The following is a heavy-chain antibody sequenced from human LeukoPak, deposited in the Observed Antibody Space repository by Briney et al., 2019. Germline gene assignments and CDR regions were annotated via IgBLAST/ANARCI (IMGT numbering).Heavy chain of an antibody. Sequence: GGPLRLSCAASGFTFDEYAMHWVRQPPGKGLEWVSGISWNSYETGYADSVKGRFTISRDNAKNSLYLQMNSLRAEDMALYYCAKGVGTSYHYHMDVWGKGTTVIVSS. J-gene: IGHJ6*03. CDR1: GFTFDEYA. CDR2: ISWNSYET. V-gene: IGHV3-9*03. D-gene: IGHD1-26*01. CDR3: AKGVGTSYHYHMDV.